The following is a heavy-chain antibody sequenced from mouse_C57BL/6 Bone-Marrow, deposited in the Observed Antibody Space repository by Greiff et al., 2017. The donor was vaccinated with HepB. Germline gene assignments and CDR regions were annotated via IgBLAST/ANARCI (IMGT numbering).Heavy chain of an antibody. V-gene: IGHV14-3*01. CDR2: IDPANGNT. Sequence: EVQLQQPGAELVKPGASVKVSCKASGYTFTSYWMHWVKQRPEQGLEWIGRIDPANGNTKYAPKFQGKATITADTSSNTAYLQLSSLTSEDTAIYYCARRLGRFAYWGQGTLVTVSA. J-gene: IGHJ3*01. D-gene: IGHD4-1*01. CDR1: GYTFTSYW. CDR3: ARRLGRFAY.